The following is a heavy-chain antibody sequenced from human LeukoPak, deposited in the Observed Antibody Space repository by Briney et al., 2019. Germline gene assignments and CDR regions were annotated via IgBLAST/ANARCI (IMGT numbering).Heavy chain of an antibody. CDR3: AKGHHAFRQFDY. CDR2: IIPIFGTG. Sequence: SVKVSCTASGGTFANYAISWVRKAPGQGLEWMGGIIPIFGTGDSAQKFQGRLTITADESTRTTYMELSSLRSEDTAVYYCAKGHHAFRQFDYWGQGTLVTVSS. J-gene: IGHJ4*02. V-gene: IGHV1-69*01. CDR1: GGTFANYA.